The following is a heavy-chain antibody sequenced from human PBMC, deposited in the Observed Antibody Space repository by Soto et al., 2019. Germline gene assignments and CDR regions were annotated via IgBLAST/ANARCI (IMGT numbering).Heavy chain of an antibody. J-gene: IGHJ4*02. CDR1: GGTFSNSA. Sequence: SVKVSCKASGGTFSNSAIIWVRQAPGQGLEWMGGILPIFGTPNYAQKFQGRLTISADEFSSTAYMELNILRSEDTAVYYCATPPEALDTAMLKGLAHWRQGSLVTVSS. CDR3: ATPPEALDTAMLKGLAH. CDR2: ILPIFGTP. D-gene: IGHD5-18*01. V-gene: IGHV1-69*13.